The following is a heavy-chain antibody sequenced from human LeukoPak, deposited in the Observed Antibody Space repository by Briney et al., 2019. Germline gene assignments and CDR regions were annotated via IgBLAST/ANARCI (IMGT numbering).Heavy chain of an antibody. Sequence: PGGSLRLSCAASGFTFSSYAMHWVRQAPGKGLEWVAVISYDGSNKYYADFVKGRFTISRDNSKNTLYLQMNSLRAEDTAVYYCARGRYYYDSSGYYRGYYFDYWGQGTLVTVSS. V-gene: IGHV3-30-3*01. J-gene: IGHJ4*02. D-gene: IGHD3-22*01. CDR1: GFTFSSYA. CDR2: ISYDGSNK. CDR3: ARGRYYYDSSGYYRGYYFDY.